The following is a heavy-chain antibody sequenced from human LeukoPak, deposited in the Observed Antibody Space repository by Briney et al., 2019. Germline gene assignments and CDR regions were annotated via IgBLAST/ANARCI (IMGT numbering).Heavy chain of an antibody. V-gene: IGHV4-38-2*01. CDR2: IHHSGST. J-gene: IGHJ4*02. Sequence: SETLSLTCAVSGYSISRGYHWDWIRQPPGKGLEWIGSIHHSGSTYYNPSLKSRVTISVDTSKNQFSLKLSSVTAADTAAYYCARIDWNPDYWGQGTLVTVSS. CDR3: ARIDWNPDY. CDR1: GYSISRGYH. D-gene: IGHD1-1*01.